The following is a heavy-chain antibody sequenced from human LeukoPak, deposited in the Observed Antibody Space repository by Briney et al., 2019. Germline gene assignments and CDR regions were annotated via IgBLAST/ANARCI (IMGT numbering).Heavy chain of an antibody. J-gene: IGHJ4*02. D-gene: IGHD4-11*01. CDR3: AGYDHTNSLAY. V-gene: IGHV4-59*13. CDR2: TSYSGNT. CDR1: GVSISSNY. Sequence: PSETLSLTCTVSGVSISSNYWSWIRQPPGKGLEWIGYTSYSGNTNYNPSLKSRVTMSVDTSKNQLSLSLNSVTAADTAVYYCAGYDHTNSLAYWGQGTLVTVSS.